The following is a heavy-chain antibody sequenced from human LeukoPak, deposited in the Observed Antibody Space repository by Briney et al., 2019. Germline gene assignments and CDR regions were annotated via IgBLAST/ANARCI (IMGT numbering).Heavy chain of an antibody. Sequence: GSLRLSCVASGFTFSSYWMTWVRQAPGKGLERVANIKTDGSLIYYVDSVKGRFTISRDNAKNSLYLQMNSLRVEDTAVYYCARDLNWETYWGQGTLVSVSS. V-gene: IGHV3-7*01. CDR2: IKTDGSLI. CDR3: ARDLNWETY. J-gene: IGHJ4*02. CDR1: GFTFSSYW. D-gene: IGHD7-27*01.